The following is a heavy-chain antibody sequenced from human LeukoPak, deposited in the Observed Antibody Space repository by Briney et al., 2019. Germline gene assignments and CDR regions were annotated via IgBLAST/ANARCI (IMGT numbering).Heavy chain of an antibody. V-gene: IGHV1-2*02. CDR1: GYTFTGYH. J-gene: IGHJ4*02. Sequence: GASVKVSCKTTGYTFTGYHLHWVRQSPGQGLEWMAWIQSDSGDTNYAQKFQGRVTGTRDKFTRTSYIEVDRLSSDDTAVYYCARDLTGDLYTFFDYWGQGPLVTVSS. CDR3: ARDLTGDLYTFFDY. CDR2: IQSDSGDT. D-gene: IGHD3-16*02.